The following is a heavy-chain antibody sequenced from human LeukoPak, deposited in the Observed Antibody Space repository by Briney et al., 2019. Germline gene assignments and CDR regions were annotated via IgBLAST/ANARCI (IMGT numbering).Heavy chain of an antibody. Sequence: GESLMISCKGSGYSFTSYWIGWVRQMPGKGLEWMGIIYPGDSDPRYSPSFQGQVIISADKSISTVHLQWSSLKASDTAMYYCARLDTSGYHYYGMDVWGQGTTVTVSS. CDR2: IYPGDSDP. CDR1: GYSFTSYW. J-gene: IGHJ6*02. V-gene: IGHV5-51*01. D-gene: IGHD3-22*01. CDR3: ARLDTSGYHYYGMDV.